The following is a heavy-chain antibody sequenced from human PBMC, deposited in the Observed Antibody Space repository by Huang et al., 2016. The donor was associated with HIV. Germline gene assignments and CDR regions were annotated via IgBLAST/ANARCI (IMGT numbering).Heavy chain of an antibody. D-gene: IGHD4-17*01. Sequence: QLQLQESGPGLVKPSETLSLTCTVSGGSISSSSYYWGWIRQSPGKGLELIGSIYYMGSGYYHPALKSRVTMSVDRSSNQFSLKLHSVTAADTAVYYCASWTTVTTTSNYHYFYMDVWGKGTTVIVSS. J-gene: IGHJ6*03. CDR1: GGSISSSSYY. CDR2: IYYMGSG. CDR3: ASWTTVTTTSNYHYFYMDV. V-gene: IGHV4-39*01.